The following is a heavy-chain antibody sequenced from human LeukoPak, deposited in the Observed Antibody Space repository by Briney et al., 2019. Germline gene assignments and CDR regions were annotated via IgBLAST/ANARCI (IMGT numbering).Heavy chain of an antibody. CDR2: ISASGGST. CDR3: AKGGYYDSSGYHRSYFDY. Sequence: GGSLRLSCAASGFTFSSSAMSWVRQVPGKGLEWVSGISASGGSTYYADSVKGRFTISRDNSKDTLYLQMNSLRAEDTAVYYCAKGGYYDSSGYHRSYFDYWGQGTLVTVSS. D-gene: IGHD3-22*01. CDR1: GFTFSSSA. J-gene: IGHJ4*02. V-gene: IGHV3-23*01.